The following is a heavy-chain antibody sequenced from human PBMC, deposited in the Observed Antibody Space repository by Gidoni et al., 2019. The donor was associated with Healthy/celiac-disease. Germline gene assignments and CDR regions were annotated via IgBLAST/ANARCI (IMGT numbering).Heavy chain of an antibody. J-gene: IGHJ6*02. Sequence: QVQLVQSGAEVKKPGASVKVSCKASGYTFPVYYMHWVRQAPGQGLELMGWINPNSGGTNYAQKFQGWVTMTRDTSISTAYMELSRLRSDDTAVYYCARGPSRDIVATTTTPGYYYGMDVMGPRDHGHRLL. D-gene: IGHD5-12*01. CDR3: ARGPSRDIVATTTTPGYYYGMDV. CDR2: INPNSGGT. CDR1: GYTFPVYY. V-gene: IGHV1-2*04.